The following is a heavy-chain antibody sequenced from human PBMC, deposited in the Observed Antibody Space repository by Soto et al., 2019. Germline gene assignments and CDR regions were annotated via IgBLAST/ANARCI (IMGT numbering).Heavy chain of an antibody. V-gene: IGHV1-46*01. CDR1: GSIFTNYY. D-gene: IGHD6-13*01. CDR2: INPLPTSGST. Sequence: QVQLVQSGAEVKKPGASVKVSCKASGSIFTNYYIHWVRQAPGQGLEWMAIINPLPTSGSTNYAQEFQGRVTVTRDTSTSTVYMELNSLRSDDTAIYYCARDLAAAAYWGQGTLVTVSS. CDR3: ARDLAAAAY. J-gene: IGHJ4*02.